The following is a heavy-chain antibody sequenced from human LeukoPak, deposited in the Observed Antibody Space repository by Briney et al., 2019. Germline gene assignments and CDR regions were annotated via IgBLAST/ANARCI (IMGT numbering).Heavy chain of an antibody. CDR3: VIFDSGSDGAFDI. D-gene: IGHD3-10*01. CDR2: FSFRGST. CDR1: SGSIRGNTHN. V-gene: IGHV4-39*07. J-gene: IGHJ3*02. Sequence: PSETLSLTCTLSSGSIRGNTHNWGWIRQSPGKGLEWIGSFSFRGSTYSGPSLKSRLVMSLDTSENQFSLKLSSVTAADTALYYCVIFDSGSDGAFDIWGQGTAVTVSS.